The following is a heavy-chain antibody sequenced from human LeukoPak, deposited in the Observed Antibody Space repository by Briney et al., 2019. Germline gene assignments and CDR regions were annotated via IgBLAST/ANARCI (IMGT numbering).Heavy chain of an antibody. CDR2: MNPNSGNT. Sequence: GASVTVSCKASGYTFTSYDINWVRQATGQGLEWMGWMNPNSGNTGYAQKFQGRVTMTRNTSISTAYMELRSLRSDDTAVYYCARDQTQIWFGEGLWYFDYWGQGTLVAVSS. V-gene: IGHV1-8*01. D-gene: IGHD3-10*01. CDR3: ARDQTQIWFGEGLWYFDY. CDR1: GYTFTSYD. J-gene: IGHJ4*02.